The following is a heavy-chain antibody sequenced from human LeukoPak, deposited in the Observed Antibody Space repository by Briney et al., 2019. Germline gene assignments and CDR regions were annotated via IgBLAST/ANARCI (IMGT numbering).Heavy chain of an antibody. CDR3: SSLGGEVLPTFDY. CDR2: IIPIFGTA. V-gene: IGHV1-69*05. Sequence: ASVKVSCKASGGTFSSYAISWVRQAPGQGLEWMGGIIPIFGTANYAQKFQGRVTITTDESTSTAYMELSSLRSEDTAVYYCSSLGGEVLPTFDYWGQGTLVTVSS. D-gene: IGHD3-16*01. CDR1: GGTFSSYA. J-gene: IGHJ4*02.